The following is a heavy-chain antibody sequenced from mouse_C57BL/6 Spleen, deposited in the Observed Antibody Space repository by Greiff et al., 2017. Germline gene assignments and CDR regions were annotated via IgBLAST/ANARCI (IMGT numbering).Heavy chain of an antibody. D-gene: IGHD1-1*01. Sequence: QVQLKESGAELVKPGASVKLSCKASGYTFTEYTIHWVKQRSGQGLEWIGWFYPGSGSIKYNEKFKDKATLTADKSSSTVYMGLSRLTSEDSAVYFCARHEENYYGSSVYYFDYWGQGTTLTVSS. V-gene: IGHV1-62-2*01. CDR2: FYPGSGSI. J-gene: IGHJ2*01. CDR1: GYTFTEYT. CDR3: ARHEENYYGSSVYYFDY.